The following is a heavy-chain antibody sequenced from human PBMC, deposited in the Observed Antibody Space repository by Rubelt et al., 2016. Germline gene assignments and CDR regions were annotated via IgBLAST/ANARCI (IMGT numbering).Heavy chain of an antibody. CDR3: ARISSHGYGGFDY. V-gene: IGHV3-21*01. J-gene: IGHJ4*02. D-gene: IGHD5-18*01. CDR1: TFSSYS. CDR2: ISSSSSYI. Sequence: TFSSYSMNRVRQAPGKGLEWVSSISSSSSYIYYADSVKGRFTISRDNAKDSLYLQMNSLRAEDTAVYYCARISSHGYGGFDYWGQGTLVTVSS.